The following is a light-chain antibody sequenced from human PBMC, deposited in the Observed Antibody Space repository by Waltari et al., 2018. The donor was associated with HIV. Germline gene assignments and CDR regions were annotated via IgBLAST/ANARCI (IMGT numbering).Light chain of an antibody. CDR2: EVS. V-gene: IGLV2-14*01. J-gene: IGLJ2*01. CDR3: SSYTSSSTLE. CDR1: SSDVGGYNY. Sequence: QSALTQSAPVSGSPGQSITISCTGTSSDVGGYNYVSWYQQHPGKAPKLMIYEVSKRPSGVSNRFSDSKSGNTASLTISGLQAEDEADYYCSSYTSSSTLEFGGGTKLTVL.